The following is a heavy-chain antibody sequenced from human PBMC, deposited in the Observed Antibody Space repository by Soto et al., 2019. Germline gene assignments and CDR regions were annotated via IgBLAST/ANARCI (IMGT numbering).Heavy chain of an antibody. Sequence: SDTLSLTWAIYGGSFSGYYWSWIRQPPGKVLEWIGEINHSGSTNYNPSLKSRVTISVDTSKNQFSLKLSSVTAADTAVYYCARGRSWDIVVVVAATSGKFFDYWGQGTLVTVSS. D-gene: IGHD2-15*01. CDR3: ARGRSWDIVVVVAATSGKFFDY. J-gene: IGHJ4*02. CDR2: INHSGST. CDR1: GGSFSGYY. V-gene: IGHV4-34*01.